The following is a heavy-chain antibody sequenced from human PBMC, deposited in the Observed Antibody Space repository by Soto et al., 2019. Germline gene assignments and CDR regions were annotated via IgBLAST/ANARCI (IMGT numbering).Heavy chain of an antibody. D-gene: IGHD3-16*01. CDR1: GFTFSSYD. V-gene: IGHV3-13*01. CDR2: IGTAGDT. J-gene: IGHJ6*03. CDR3: ARAPKGGPHYYYYYMDV. Sequence: PGGSLRLSCAASGFTFSSYDMHWVRPATGKGLEWVSAIGTAGDTYYPGSVKGRFTISRENAKNSLYLQMNSLRAGDTAVYYCARAPKGGPHYYYYYMDVWGKGTTVTVSS.